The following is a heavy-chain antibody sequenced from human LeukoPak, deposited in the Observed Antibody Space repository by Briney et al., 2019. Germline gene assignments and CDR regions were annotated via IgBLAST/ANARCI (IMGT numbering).Heavy chain of an antibody. D-gene: IGHD1-26*01. CDR2: IYYSGST. Sequence: PSETLSLTCTVSGGSISSSSYYWGWIRQPPGKGLEWIGSIYYSGSTYYNPSLKSRVTISVDTSENQFSLKLSSVTAADTAVYYCASPTPGGWELPPGGAFDIWGQGTMVTVSS. J-gene: IGHJ3*02. CDR3: ASPTPGGWELPPGGAFDI. V-gene: IGHV4-39*01. CDR1: GGSISSSSYY.